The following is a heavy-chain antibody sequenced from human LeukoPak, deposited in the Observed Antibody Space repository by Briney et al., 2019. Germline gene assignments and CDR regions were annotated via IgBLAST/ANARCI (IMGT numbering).Heavy chain of an antibody. CDR3: ARGSSWFDAFDI. D-gene: IGHD6-13*01. J-gene: IGHJ3*02. CDR2: ISWDGGST. Sequence: GGSLRLSCAASGFTFDDYAMHWVRQAPGKGLEWVSLISWDGGSTYYADSVKGRFTISRDNSKNSLYLQMNSLRAEDTALYYCARGSSWFDAFDIWGQGTMVTVSS. V-gene: IGHV3-43D*03. CDR1: GFTFDDYA.